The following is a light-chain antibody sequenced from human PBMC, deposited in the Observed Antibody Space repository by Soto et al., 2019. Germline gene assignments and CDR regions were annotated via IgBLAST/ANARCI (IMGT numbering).Light chain of an antibody. J-gene: IGLJ1*01. V-gene: IGLV2-14*01. CDR3: SSYTSSSTYV. CDR1: SSDVGGYEY. Sequence: QSALTQPASVSGSPGQSIAISCTGTSSDVGGYEYVSWYQQHPDKAPKIMIYDVSNRPSGVSNRFSGSKSGNTASLTISGLQAEDEDDYYCSSYTSSSTYVFGTGTKVTVL. CDR2: DVS.